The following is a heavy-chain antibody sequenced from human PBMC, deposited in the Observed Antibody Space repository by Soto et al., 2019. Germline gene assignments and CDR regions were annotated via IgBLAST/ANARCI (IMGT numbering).Heavy chain of an antibody. CDR3: ARGRTALRYFDWSFDY. V-gene: IGHV4-59*01. D-gene: IGHD3-9*01. CDR2: IYYSGST. CDR1: GGSISSYY. J-gene: IGHJ4*02. Sequence: ETLSLTCTVSGGSISSYYWSWIRQPPGKGLEWIGYIYYSGSTNYNPSLKSRVTISVDTSKNQFSLKLSSVTAADTAVYYCARGRTALRYFDWSFDYWGQGTLVTVSS.